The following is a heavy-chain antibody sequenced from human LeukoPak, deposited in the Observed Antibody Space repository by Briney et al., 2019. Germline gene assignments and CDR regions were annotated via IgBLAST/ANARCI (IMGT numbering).Heavy chain of an antibody. V-gene: IGHV3-49*03. J-gene: IGHJ4*02. CDR1: GFTFGDYA. CDR3: TRDYYDSSGYQVFDY. CDR2: IRSKAYGGTT. D-gene: IGHD3-22*01. Sequence: GGSLRLSCTASGFTFGDYAMSWFRQAPGKGLEWVGFIRSKAYGGTTEYAASVKGRFTISRDDSKSIAYLQMNSLKTEDTAVYYSTRDYYDSSGYQVFDYWGQGTLVTVSS.